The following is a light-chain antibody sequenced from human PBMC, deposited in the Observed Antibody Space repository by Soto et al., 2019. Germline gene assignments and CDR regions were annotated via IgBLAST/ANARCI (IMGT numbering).Light chain of an antibody. V-gene: IGKV1-5*01. J-gene: IGKJ1*01. CDR2: DAS. CDR1: QSISSW. CDR3: QQYNSYWTWT. Sequence: IQMTQSPSTLSASVGDRVTITCRASQSISSWLAWYQHKPGKAPKLLIYDASSLESGVPSRFSGSGSGTEFTLTISSLQPDDFATYYCQQYNSYWTWTFGQGTKVDIK.